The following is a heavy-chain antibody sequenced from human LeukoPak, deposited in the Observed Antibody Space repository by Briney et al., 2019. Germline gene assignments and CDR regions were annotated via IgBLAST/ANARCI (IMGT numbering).Heavy chain of an antibody. D-gene: IGHD6-13*01. Sequence: PGGSLRLSCAASGFTFSSYAMSWVRQAPGKGLEWVSAISGSGGSTYYADSVKGRFTISRDNSKNTLYLQMNSLRAEDTAVYYCAKDLQQQLQQYYFDYWGQGTLVTVSS. V-gene: IGHV3-23*01. CDR3: AKDLQQQLQQYYFDY. CDR2: ISGSGGST. J-gene: IGHJ4*02. CDR1: GFTFSSYA.